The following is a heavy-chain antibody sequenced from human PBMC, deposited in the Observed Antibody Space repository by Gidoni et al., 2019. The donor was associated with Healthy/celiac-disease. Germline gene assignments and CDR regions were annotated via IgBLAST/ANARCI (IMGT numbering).Heavy chain of an antibody. CDR1: GFTVSSNY. J-gene: IGHJ5*02. V-gene: IGHV3-53*01. D-gene: IGHD6-13*01. Sequence: EVQLVESGGGLLQPGGSLRLSCAASGFTVSSNYMSWVRQAPGKGLEWVSVIYSGGSTYYADSVKGRFTISRDNSKNTLYLQMNSLRAEDTAVYYCARVGNGYQAEYNWFDPWGQGTLVTVSS. CDR2: IYSGGST. CDR3: ARVGNGYQAEYNWFDP.